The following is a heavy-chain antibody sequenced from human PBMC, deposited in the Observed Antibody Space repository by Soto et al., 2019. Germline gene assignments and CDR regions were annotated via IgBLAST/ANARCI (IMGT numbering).Heavy chain of an antibody. J-gene: IGHJ6*02. CDR3: ARAREFPYYYGMDV. D-gene: IGHD3-10*01. CDR2: IYYSGST. CDR1: GGSISSGGYY. V-gene: IGHV4-31*03. Sequence: PSETLSLTCTVSGGSISSGGYYWSWIRQHPGKGLEWIGYIYYSGSTYYNPSLKSRVTISVDTSKNQFSLKLSSVTAADTAVYYCARAREFPYYYGMDVWGQGTTVTVSS.